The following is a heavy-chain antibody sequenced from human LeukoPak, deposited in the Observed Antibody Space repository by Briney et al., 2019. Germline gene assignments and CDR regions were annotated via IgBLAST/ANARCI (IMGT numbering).Heavy chain of an antibody. Sequence: ASVKVSCKASGYTFTSYDINWVRQATGQGLEWMGWMNPNSGNTGYAQKFQGRVTMTRNTSKSTAYMELSSLRSEDTAVYYCARGPWVVSNYYYYMDVWGKGTTVTVSS. CDR3: ARGPWVVSNYYYYMDV. J-gene: IGHJ6*03. D-gene: IGHD2-8*02. CDR2: MNPNSGNT. CDR1: GYTFTSYD. V-gene: IGHV1-8*01.